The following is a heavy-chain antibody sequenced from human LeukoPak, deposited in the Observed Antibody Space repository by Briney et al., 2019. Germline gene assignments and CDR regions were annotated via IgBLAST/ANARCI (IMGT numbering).Heavy chain of an antibody. CDR1: GFTFSNYW. J-gene: IGHJ4*02. CDR2: IKYDGSST. D-gene: IGHD3-10*01. Sequence: GGSLRLSCEASGFTFSNYWMHWVRQGPGKGLVWVSRIKYDGSSTNYADSVKGRFTISRDNARNTLHLQMNSLRAEDTAVYYCAKDRRLIGAYYFDYWGQGTLVTVSS. CDR3: AKDRRLIGAYYFDY. V-gene: IGHV3-74*01.